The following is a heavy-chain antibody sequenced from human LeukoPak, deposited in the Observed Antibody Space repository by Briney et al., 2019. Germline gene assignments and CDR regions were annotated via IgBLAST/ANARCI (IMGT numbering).Heavy chain of an antibody. J-gene: IGHJ3*02. CDR3: ARKSRGYCTNGVCHLPDPDAFDI. D-gene: IGHD2-8*01. Sequence: GGSLRLSCAASEFTFSSYEMNWVRQAPGKGLEWVSYISSSGSTIYYADSVKGRFTISRDNAKNSLYLQMNSLRAEDTAVYYCARKSRGYCTNGVCHLPDPDAFDIWGQGTMVTVSS. CDR1: EFTFSSYE. CDR2: ISSSGSTI. V-gene: IGHV3-48*03.